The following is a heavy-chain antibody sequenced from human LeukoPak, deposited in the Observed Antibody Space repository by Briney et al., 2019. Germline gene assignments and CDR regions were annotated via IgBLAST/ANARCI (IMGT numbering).Heavy chain of an antibody. J-gene: IGHJ4*02. CDR3: AKGNWRYFDY. V-gene: IGHV3-23*01. D-gene: IGHD1-1*01. CDR2: ISGSGGST. CDR1: GFTFRSYA. Sequence: GGSLRLSCSASGFTFRSYAMNWVRQAPGKGLEWVSAISGSGGSTYYADSVKGRFTISRDNSKNTLYLQMNSLGADDTAVYYCAKGNWRYFDYWGQGTLVTVSS.